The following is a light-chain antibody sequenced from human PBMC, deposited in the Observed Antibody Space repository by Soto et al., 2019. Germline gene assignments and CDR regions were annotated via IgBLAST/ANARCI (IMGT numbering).Light chain of an antibody. J-gene: IGLJ3*02. CDR3: RTWDNGLSGGV. Sequence: QSVLTQPPSVSAAPGQNVTISCSGSSSNIGKNYVSCYQQFPGTAPKLLIYDSNKRPSGIPDRFSGSKSGTTTTLDITGLYTGDRADYYCRTWDNGLSGGVFGGGTKLPVL. CDR1: SSNIGKNY. V-gene: IGLV1-51*01. CDR2: DSN.